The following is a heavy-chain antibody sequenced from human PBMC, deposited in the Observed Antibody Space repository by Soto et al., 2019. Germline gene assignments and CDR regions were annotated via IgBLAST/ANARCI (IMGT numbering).Heavy chain of an antibody. Sequence: PGGSLRLSCAASGFTFSSYSMNWVRQAPGKGLEWVSSISSSSSYIYYADSVKGRFTISRDNAKNSLYLQMNSLRAEDTAVYYCTRIVVVPAAKAGAFDIWGQGTMVTVSS. CDR2: ISSSSSYI. CDR1: GFTFSSYS. V-gene: IGHV3-21*01. D-gene: IGHD2-2*01. J-gene: IGHJ3*02. CDR3: TRIVVVPAAKAGAFDI.